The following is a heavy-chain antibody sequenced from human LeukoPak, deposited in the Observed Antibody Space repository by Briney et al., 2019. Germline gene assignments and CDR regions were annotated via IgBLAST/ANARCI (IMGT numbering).Heavy chain of an antibody. V-gene: IGHV1-46*01. D-gene: IGHD3-22*01. CDR2: INPSGGST. CDR1: GYTFTSYY. J-gene: IGHJ4*02. Sequence: ASVKVSCKASGYTFTSYYMHWVRQVPGQGLEWMGIINPSGGSTSYAQKFQGRVTMTRDTSTSTVYMELSSLRSEDTAVYYCARVGPAYYYDSSGYYLLDYWGQGTLVTVSS. CDR3: ARVGPAYYYDSSGYYLLDY.